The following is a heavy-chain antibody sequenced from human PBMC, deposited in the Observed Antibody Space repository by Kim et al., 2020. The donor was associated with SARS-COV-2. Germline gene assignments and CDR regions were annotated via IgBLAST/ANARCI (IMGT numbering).Heavy chain of an antibody. D-gene: IGHD6-13*01. Sequence: ADSVKGRFTISRDNSKNTLYLQMNSLRAEDTAVYYCAKDLGIAAAAPGGYWGQGTLVTVSS. V-gene: IGHV3-30*02. CDR3: AKDLGIAAAAPGGY. J-gene: IGHJ4*02.